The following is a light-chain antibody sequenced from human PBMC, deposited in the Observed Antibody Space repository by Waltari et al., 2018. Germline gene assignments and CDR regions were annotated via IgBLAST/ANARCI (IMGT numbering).Light chain of an antibody. CDR2: AAS. J-gene: IGKJ3*01. CDR3: QQYYSFPLFT. CDR1: QGISSY. Sequence: VIWMTQSPSLLSASIGHRVTISCRISQGISSYLALYQQKPGKAPELLIYAASTLQSGVPSRFSGSGSGTDFTLTISCLQSEDFATYYCQQYYSFPLFTFGPGTKVDSK. V-gene: IGKV1D-8*01.